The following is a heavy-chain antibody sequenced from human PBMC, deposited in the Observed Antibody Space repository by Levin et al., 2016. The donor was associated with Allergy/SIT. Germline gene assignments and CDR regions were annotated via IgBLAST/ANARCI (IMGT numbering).Heavy chain of an antibody. V-gene: IGHV3-23*01. CDR2: ISGSGGST. J-gene: IGHJ5*02. D-gene: IGHD4-17*01. CDR3: ANQPGDYVAVWFDP. CDR1: GFTFSSYA. Sequence: GGSLRLSCAASGFTFSSYAMSWVRQAPGKGLEWVSAISGSGGSTYYADSVKGRFTISRDNSKNTLYLQMNSLRAEDTAVYYCANQPGDYVAVWFDPWGQGTLVTVSS.